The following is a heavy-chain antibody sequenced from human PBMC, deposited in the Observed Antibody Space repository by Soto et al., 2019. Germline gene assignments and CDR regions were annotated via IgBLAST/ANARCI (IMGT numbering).Heavy chain of an antibody. D-gene: IGHD3-16*01. Sequence: QVQLVQSGAEVKKPGASVKVSCKASGYTFTSHGISWVRQAPGQGLEWMGWVSGYNGNTNYAQKCQGRLTMTTDTSTTTAYMELRSLTSDDTAVYYCSRDLGAKVYFWGQGTLVTVSS. CDR3: SRDLGAKVYF. CDR1: GYTFTSHG. CDR2: VSGYNGNT. J-gene: IGHJ4*02. V-gene: IGHV1-18*01.